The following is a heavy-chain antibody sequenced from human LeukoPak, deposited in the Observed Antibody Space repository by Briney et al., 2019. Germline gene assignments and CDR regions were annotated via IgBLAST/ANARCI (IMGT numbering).Heavy chain of an antibody. J-gene: IGHJ4*02. CDR3: ARDHSLVGALYYFDY. CDR1: GGTFSSYA. CDR2: IIPILGIA. V-gene: IGHV1-69*04. Sequence: ASVKVSCKASGGTFSSYAISWARQAPGQGLEWMGRIIPILGIANYAQKFQGRVTITADKSTSTAYMELSSLRSEDTAVYYCARDHSLVGALYYFDYWGQGTLVTVSS. D-gene: IGHD1-26*01.